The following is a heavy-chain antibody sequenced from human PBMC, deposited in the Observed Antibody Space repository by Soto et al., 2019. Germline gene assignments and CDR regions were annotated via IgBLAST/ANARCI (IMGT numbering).Heavy chain of an antibody. CDR2: ISSSGDTI. D-gene: IGHD4-17*01. V-gene: IGHV3-48*04. J-gene: IGHJ3*02. Sequence: EVQLVESGGGLVQPGGSLRLSCAASGFTFSSYSMNWVRQAPGKGLEWVSYISSSGDTIYYADSVKGRFTTSRDNAKNSLYLQVNSLRAEDTAVYYCARSKYGDYASAFDIWGQGTMVTVSS. CDR1: GFTFSSYS. CDR3: ARSKYGDYASAFDI.